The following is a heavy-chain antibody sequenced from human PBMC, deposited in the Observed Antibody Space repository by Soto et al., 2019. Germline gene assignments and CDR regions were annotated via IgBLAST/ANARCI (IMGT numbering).Heavy chain of an antibody. CDR3: AMIVQKDGSLLSNYHYGMDV. CDR1: VGSVRGGYYS. V-gene: IGHV4-61*01. J-gene: IGHJ6*01. CDR2: IDYSGST. D-gene: IGHD3-22*01. Sequence: SETLSLTCTVSVGSVRGGYYSWSWIRQPPGKGREWIGYIDYSGSTNYNPSLKSRVTMSIDTSKNQFSLKLSSVTAADTAVYYCAMIVQKDGSLLSNYHYGMDVWGQGTPVTVSS.